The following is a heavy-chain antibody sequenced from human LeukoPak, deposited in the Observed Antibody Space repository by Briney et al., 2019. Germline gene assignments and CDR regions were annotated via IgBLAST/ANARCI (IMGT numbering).Heavy chain of an antibody. V-gene: IGHV1-69*02. CDR1: GAPFTTPT. CDR2: ILPILGIA. Sequence: SSAKLSYTASGAPFTTPTLSWVRPAPGQGLEWTGSILPILGIANYAQKFQVRVTITADKSTSTAYMELSSLRSEDTAVYYCARYPWIDDYYYYGMDVWGQGTTVT. J-gene: IGHJ6*02. CDR3: ARYPWIDDYYYYGMDV. D-gene: IGHD2-2*03.